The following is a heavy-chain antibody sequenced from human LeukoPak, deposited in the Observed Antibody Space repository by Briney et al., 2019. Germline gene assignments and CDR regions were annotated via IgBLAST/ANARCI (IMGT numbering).Heavy chain of an antibody. J-gene: IGHJ6*03. Sequence: GGSLRLSCAASGFTFDDYTMSWVRQAPGKGLEWVSGINWNGGSTGYVDSVKGRFTISRDNAKNSLYLQMNSLRAEDTALYYCARGRGSSSSYYYYYMDVWGKGTTVTVSS. CDR1: GFTFDDYT. V-gene: IGHV3-20*04. D-gene: IGHD6-6*01. CDR2: INWNGGST. CDR3: ARGRGSSSSYYYYYMDV.